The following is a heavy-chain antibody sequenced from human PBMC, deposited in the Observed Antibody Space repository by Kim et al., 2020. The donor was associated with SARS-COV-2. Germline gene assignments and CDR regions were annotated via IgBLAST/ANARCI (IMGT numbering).Heavy chain of an antibody. D-gene: IGHD3-10*01. CDR2: INAGNGNT. V-gene: IGHV1-3*01. CDR3: ARDRVVRGLRDWFDP. Sequence: ASVKVSCKASGYTFTSYAMHWVRQAPGQRLEWMGCINAGNGNTKYSQKFQGRVTITRDTSASTAYMELSSLRSEDTAVYYCARDRVVRGLRDWFDPWGQGTLVTVSS. J-gene: IGHJ5*02. CDR1: GYTFTSYA.